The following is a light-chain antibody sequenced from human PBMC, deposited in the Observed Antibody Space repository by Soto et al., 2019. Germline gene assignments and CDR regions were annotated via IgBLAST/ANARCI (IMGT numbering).Light chain of an antibody. J-gene: IGLJ2*01. CDR3: SSYTSSSLPV. CDR1: SSDVGGYNY. Sequence: QSVLTQPASVSGSPGQSITISCTGTSSDVGGYNYVSWYQQHPGKAPKLMIYEVSNWPSGVSNRFSGSKSGNTASLTISGLQAEDEADYYCSSYTSSSLPVFGGGTKLTVL. CDR2: EVS. V-gene: IGLV2-14*01.